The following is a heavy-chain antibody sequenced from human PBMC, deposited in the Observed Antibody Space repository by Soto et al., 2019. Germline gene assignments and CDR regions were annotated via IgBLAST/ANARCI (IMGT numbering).Heavy chain of an antibody. J-gene: IGHJ5*02. CDR1: GYTFTSYG. Sequence: ASVKVSCKASGYTFTSYGISWVRQAPGQGLEWMGWISAYNGNTNYAQKLQSRVTMTTDTSTSTAYMELRSLRSDDTAVYYCARVIAARPVGWFDPWGQGTLVTVSS. CDR2: ISAYNGNT. D-gene: IGHD6-6*01. CDR3: ARVIAARPVGWFDP. V-gene: IGHV1-18*04.